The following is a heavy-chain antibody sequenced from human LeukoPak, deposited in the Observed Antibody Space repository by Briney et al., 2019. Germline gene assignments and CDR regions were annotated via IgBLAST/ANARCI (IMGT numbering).Heavy chain of an antibody. CDR2: LGISGDYA. J-gene: IGHJ3*02. D-gene: IGHD1-1*01. Sequence: GGSLRLSCVASGFTLSSYAVSWVRQAPGKGLQWVSSLGISGDYAWYAGSVKGRFTISRDNSKNTLYLQMNSLRAEDTAVYYCAKDRWTEVDAFDIWGQGTMVTVSS. V-gene: IGHV3-23*01. CDR3: AKDRWTEVDAFDI. CDR1: GFTLSSYA.